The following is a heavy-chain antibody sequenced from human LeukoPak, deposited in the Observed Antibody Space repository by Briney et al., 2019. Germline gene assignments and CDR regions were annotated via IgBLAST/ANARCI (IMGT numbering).Heavy chain of an antibody. CDR1: GGSISSYY. D-gene: IGHD2-15*01. Sequence: PSETLSLTCTVSGGSISSYYWSWIRQPPGKGLEWIGYIYYSGSTNYNPSLKSRVTISVDTSKNQFSLKLSSVTTADTAVYYCARLPLDGAGSVYYGMDVWGQGTTVTVSS. CDR3: ARLPLDGAGSVYYGMDV. V-gene: IGHV4-59*01. CDR2: IYYSGST. J-gene: IGHJ6*02.